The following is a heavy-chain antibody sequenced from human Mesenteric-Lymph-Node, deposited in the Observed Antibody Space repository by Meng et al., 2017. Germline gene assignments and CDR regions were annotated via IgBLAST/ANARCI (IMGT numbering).Heavy chain of an antibody. D-gene: IGHD5-12*01. V-gene: IGHV4-39*01. Sequence: GPALGTPTASLSLTGLFAGGSISSIRHYWGWVRQPPGKGLEWMGSIFYSGRTYYNPSLRSRVTMSLDTSKNQFSLKLSSVTATDTAVYYCARHDGGYGDYFDHWGQGTLVTVSS. CDR2: IFYSGRT. CDR3: ARHDGGYGDYFDH. CDR1: GGSISSIRHY. J-gene: IGHJ4*02.